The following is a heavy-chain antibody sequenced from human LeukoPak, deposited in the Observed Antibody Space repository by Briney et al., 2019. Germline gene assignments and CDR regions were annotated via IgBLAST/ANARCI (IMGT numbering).Heavy chain of an antibody. D-gene: IGHD1-26*01. CDR2: THSSGST. CDR3: ASAGIVGARRAFDI. CDR1: GGSIRGYY. J-gene: IGHJ3*02. V-gene: IGHV4-4*07. Sequence: SETLSLTCTVSGGSIRGYYWSWIRQPAGKGLEYIGRTHSSGSTYYNPSLKSRVTMSIDTSKNEISLKLSSVTAADTAVYYCASAGIVGARRAFDIWGQGTMVTVSS.